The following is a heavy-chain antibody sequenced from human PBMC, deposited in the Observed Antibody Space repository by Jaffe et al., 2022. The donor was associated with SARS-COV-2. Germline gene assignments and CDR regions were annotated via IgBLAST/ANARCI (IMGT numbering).Heavy chain of an antibody. CDR1: GFTFRDYP. CDR2: ISFDGSNK. CDR3: AREGGLGDSSGFWYFDV. Sequence: QVRLVESGGGVVQPGNSLRLSCAGSGFTFRDYPLHWVRQAPGKGLEWVSMISFDGSNKHYAASVEGRFTLSRDNSRKTVYLQMESLRPDDTATYYCAREGGLGDSSGFWYFDVWGRGTLVSVTS. D-gene: IGHD6-19*01. J-gene: IGHJ2*01. V-gene: IGHV3-30*01.